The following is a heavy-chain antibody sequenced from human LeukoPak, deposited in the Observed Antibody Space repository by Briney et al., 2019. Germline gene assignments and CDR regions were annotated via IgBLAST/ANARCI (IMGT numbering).Heavy chain of an antibody. J-gene: IGHJ1*01. CDR1: GGSISSYY. V-gene: IGHV4-59*01. CDR3: ARGGRYSSSQWTFQH. Sequence: SETLSLTCTVSGGSISSYYWSWIRQPPGKGLGWIGYIYYSGSTNYNPSLKSRVTISVDTSKNQFSLKLSSVTAADTAVYYCARGGRYSSSQWTFQHWGQGTLVTVSS. D-gene: IGHD6-13*01. CDR2: IYYSGST.